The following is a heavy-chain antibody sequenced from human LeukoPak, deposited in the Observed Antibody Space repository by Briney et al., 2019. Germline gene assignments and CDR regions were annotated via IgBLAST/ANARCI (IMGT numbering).Heavy chain of an antibody. CDR2: IYSGGST. CDR1: GFTVSSNY. J-gene: IGHJ4*02. V-gene: IGHV3-53*01. Sequence: GGSLRLSCAASGFTVSSNYMSCVRHAPGKGLEWVSVIYSGGSTYYADSVKGRFTISRDNSKNTLYLQMNSLRAEDTAVYYCARGIWFGELSTFDYWGQGTLVTVSS. CDR3: ARGIWFGELSTFDY. D-gene: IGHD3-10*01.